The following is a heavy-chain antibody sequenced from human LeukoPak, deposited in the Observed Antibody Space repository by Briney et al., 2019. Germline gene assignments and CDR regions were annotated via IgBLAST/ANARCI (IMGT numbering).Heavy chain of an antibody. Sequence: SGGSLRLSCAASGFTVSSNYMSWVRQAPGKGLEWVSVIYSGGSTYYADSVKGRFTISRDNSKNTLYLQMNSLRAEDTAVYYCARAGTELRFLEWLLIWGQGTLVTVSS. D-gene: IGHD3-3*01. CDR3: ARAGTELRFLEWLLI. V-gene: IGHV3-53*01. CDR2: IYSGGST. J-gene: IGHJ4*02. CDR1: GFTVSSNY.